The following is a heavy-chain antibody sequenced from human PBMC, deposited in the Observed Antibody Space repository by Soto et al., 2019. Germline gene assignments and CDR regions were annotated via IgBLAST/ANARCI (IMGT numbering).Heavy chain of an antibody. CDR1: GGSVSSGSYY. V-gene: IGHV4-61*01. CDR3: ARETYYYYGMDV. CDR2: IYYSGST. Sequence: SETLSLTCTVSGGSVSSGSYYWSWIRQPPGKGLEWIGYIYYSGSTNYNPSLKSRVTISVDTSKNQFSLKLSSVTAADTAVYYCARETYYYYGMDVWGQGTTVTV. J-gene: IGHJ6*02.